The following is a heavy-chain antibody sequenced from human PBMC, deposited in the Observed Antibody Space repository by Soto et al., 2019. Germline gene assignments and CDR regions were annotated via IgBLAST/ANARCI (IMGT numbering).Heavy chain of an antibody. D-gene: IGHD2-2*01. V-gene: IGHV5-51*01. Sequence: GESLKISCKGSGYSFTSYWIGWVRQMPGKGLEWMGITYPGDSDTRYSPSFQGQVTISADKSISTAYLQWSSLKASDTAMYYCARLYCSSTSCHATRFFFFDYWGQGTLVTVSS. CDR1: GYSFTSYW. J-gene: IGHJ4*02. CDR3: ARLYCSSTSCHATRFFFFDY. CDR2: TYPGDSDT.